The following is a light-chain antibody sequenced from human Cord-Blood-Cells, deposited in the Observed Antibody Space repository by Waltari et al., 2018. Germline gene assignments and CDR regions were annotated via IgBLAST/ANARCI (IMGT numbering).Light chain of an antibody. V-gene: IGKV2-28*01. CDR2: LGS. CDR3: MQALQTPT. CDR1: QSPLHSNGYNY. J-gene: IGKJ4*01. Sequence: DIVMTQSPLSLPVTPGEPASISCRSSQSPLHSNGYNYLDWYLQKPGQSPHLLIYLGSNRASGVPDRFSGSGSGTDFTLKISRVEAEDVGVYYCMQALQTPTFGGGTKVEIK.